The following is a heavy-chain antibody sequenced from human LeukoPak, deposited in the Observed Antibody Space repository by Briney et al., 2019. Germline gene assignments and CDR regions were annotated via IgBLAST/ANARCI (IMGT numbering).Heavy chain of an antibody. CDR1: GYTFITYD. CDR3: ARANYYGSGKKDLDY. D-gene: IGHD3-10*01. V-gene: IGHV1-8*01. J-gene: IGHJ4*02. CDR2: MNPNSGNT. Sequence: ASVKVSCKASGYTFITYDINWARQATGQGLEWMGWMNPNSGNTGYAQKFQGRVTMTRNTSMSTAYMELNSLRSEDTAVYYCARANYYGSGKKDLDYWGQGTLVTVSS.